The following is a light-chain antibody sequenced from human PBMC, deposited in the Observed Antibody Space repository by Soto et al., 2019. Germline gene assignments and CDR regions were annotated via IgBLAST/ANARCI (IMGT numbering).Light chain of an antibody. CDR3: QQYGSSPRT. Sequence: DIVFTQSPGTPSLSPGERATPSCRASQSVSSNFLAWYQQKPGQAPRLLIYGASNRATGIPDRFSGSGSGTDFTLTISRLEPEDFAVYYCQQYGSSPRTFGQGTKVDIK. V-gene: IGKV3-20*01. CDR2: GAS. CDR1: QSVSSNF. J-gene: IGKJ1*01.